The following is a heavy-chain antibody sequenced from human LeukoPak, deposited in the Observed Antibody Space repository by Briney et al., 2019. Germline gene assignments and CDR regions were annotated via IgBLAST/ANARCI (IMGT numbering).Heavy chain of an antibody. CDR2: ISWNSGSI. Sequence: PGGSLRLSCAASGFTFDDYAMHWVRQAPGKGLERVSGISWNSGSIGYADSVKGRFTISRDNAKNPLYLQMNSLRAEDTALYYCAKDKTPGYSSSWSAFDIWGQGTMVTVSS. CDR3: AKDKTPGYSSSWSAFDI. J-gene: IGHJ3*02. V-gene: IGHV3-9*01. CDR1: GFTFDDYA. D-gene: IGHD6-13*01.